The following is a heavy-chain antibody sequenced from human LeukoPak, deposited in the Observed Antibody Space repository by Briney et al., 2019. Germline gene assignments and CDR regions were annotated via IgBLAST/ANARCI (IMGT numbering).Heavy chain of an antibody. Sequence: PGGSLRLSCAASGFTFSSYGMHWVRQAPGKGLEWVAVIWYDGSNKYYADSVKGRFTISGDNSKNTLYLQMNSLRAEDTAVYYCARARTYYDFWSFDPWGQGTLVTVSS. CDR2: IWYDGSNK. D-gene: IGHD3-3*01. V-gene: IGHV3-33*01. CDR1: GFTFSSYG. J-gene: IGHJ5*02. CDR3: ARARTYYDFWSFDP.